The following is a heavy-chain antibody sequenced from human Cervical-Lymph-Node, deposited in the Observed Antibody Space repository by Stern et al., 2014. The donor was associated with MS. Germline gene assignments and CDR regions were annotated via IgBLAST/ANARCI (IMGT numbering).Heavy chain of an antibody. Sequence: VQLVESGAEVKKPGSSVKVSCKASGGTFRNYALSWVRQAPGQGLEWMGVIIPVSGTATYAQKFHGRVNIIADESTGTVSMELNSLGSEDTAVYFCAISPPPRWGQGTMVTVSS. J-gene: IGHJ3*01. CDR3: AISPPPR. CDR2: IIPVSGTA. CDR1: GGTFRNYA. V-gene: IGHV1-69*01.